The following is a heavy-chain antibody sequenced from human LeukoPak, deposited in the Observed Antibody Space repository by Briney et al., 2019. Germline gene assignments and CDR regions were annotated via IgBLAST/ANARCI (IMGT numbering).Heavy chain of an antibody. CDR1: GFTFSYFY. CDR3: AKPTIGKGRSVSNYFDF. D-gene: IGHD5/OR15-5a*01. J-gene: IGHJ4*02. V-gene: IGHV3-11*01. CDR2: ISSSGSTI. Sequence: GGSLRLSCAASGFTFSYFYMSWIRQAPGKGLEWVSYISSSGSTIFYADSVKGRFTISRDNSKNSLYLQMNGLRPEDTALYYCAKPTIGKGRSVSNYFDFWGQGTLVTVSS.